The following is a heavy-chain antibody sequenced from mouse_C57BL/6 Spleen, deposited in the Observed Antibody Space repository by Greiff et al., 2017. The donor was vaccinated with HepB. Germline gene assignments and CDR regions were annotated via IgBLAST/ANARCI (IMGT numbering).Heavy chain of an antibody. Sequence: EVQVVESGGGLVKPGGSLKLSCAASGFTFSDYGMHWVRQAPEKGLEWVAYISSGSSTIYYADTVKGRFTISRDNAKNTLFLQMTSLRSEDTAMYYCASSSLPPFDYWGQGTTLTVSS. J-gene: IGHJ2*01. CDR2: ISSGSSTI. CDR1: GFTFSDYG. CDR3: ASSSLPPFDY. V-gene: IGHV5-17*01.